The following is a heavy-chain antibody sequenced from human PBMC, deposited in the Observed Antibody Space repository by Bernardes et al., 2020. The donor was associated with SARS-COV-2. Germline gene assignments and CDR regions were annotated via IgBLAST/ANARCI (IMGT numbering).Heavy chain of an antibody. V-gene: IGHV4-59*11. CDR1: GGSISSHY. J-gene: IGHJ6*02. Sequence: SQTLSRTCSVSGGSISSHYWSWIRQPPGQGLEWIGYIYYSGSTNYNPSLKSRVTISVDTSKNQFSLKLSSVTAADTAVYYCARERYYGIDVWGQGTTVTVSS. CDR2: IYYSGST. CDR3: ARERYYGIDV.